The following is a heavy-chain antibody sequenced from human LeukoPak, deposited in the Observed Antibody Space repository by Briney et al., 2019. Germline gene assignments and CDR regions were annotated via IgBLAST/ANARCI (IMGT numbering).Heavy chain of an antibody. Sequence: PGGSLRLSCAASGSTFSSYAMSWVRQAPGKGLEWVSAISGSGGRTYYADSVKGRFTISRDNSKNTLYLQMNSLRAEDTAVYYCAKVYSGYDRVFDYWGQGALVTVSS. J-gene: IGHJ4*02. D-gene: IGHD5-12*01. CDR3: AKVYSGYDRVFDY. CDR1: GSTFSSYA. V-gene: IGHV3-23*01. CDR2: ISGSGGRT.